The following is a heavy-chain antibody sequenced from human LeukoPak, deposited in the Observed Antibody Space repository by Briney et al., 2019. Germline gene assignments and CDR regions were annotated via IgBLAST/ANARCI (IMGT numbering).Heavy chain of an antibody. CDR3: AKALPRLVHDGTLDF. CDR1: GFTFDDHA. CDR2: ISWNSGDI. D-gene: IGHD6-6*01. V-gene: IGHV3-9*01. J-gene: IGHJ4*02. Sequence: GGSLRLSCAASGFTFDDHAMHWVRQGPGKGLEWVSGISWNSGDIGYADSVKGRFAISRDNAKKSLYLQMYSLRHEDTAFYYCAKALPRLVHDGTLDFWGQGTLVTVSS.